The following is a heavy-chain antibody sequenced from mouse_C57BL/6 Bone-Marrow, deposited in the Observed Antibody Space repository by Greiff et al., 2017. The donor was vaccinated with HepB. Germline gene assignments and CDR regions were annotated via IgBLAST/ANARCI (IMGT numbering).Heavy chain of an antibody. CDR3: ARFITTVVATGYFDY. J-gene: IGHJ2*01. Sequence: VKLQESGAELVRPGTSVKVSCKASGYAFTNYLIEWVKQRPGQGLEWIGVINPGSGGTNYNEKFKGKATLTADKSSSTAYMQLSSLTSEDSAVYFCARFITTVVATGYFDYWGQGTTLTVSS. CDR1: GYAFTNYL. CDR2: INPGSGGT. V-gene: IGHV1-54*01. D-gene: IGHD1-1*01.